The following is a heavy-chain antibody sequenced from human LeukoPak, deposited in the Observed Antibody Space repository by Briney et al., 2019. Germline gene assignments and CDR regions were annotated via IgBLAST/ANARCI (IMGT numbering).Heavy chain of an antibody. J-gene: IGHJ4*02. CDR3: ARGIGSSSWPLAL. CDR2: IKQDGSEK. CDR1: GFTFSSYW. V-gene: IGHV3-7*01. Sequence: RTGGSLRLSCAASGFTFSSYWMSWVRQAPGKGLEWVANIKQDGSEKYYVDSVKGRFTISRDNAKNSLYLQMNSLRAEDTAVYYCARGIGSSSWPLALWGQGTLVIVSS. D-gene: IGHD6-13*01.